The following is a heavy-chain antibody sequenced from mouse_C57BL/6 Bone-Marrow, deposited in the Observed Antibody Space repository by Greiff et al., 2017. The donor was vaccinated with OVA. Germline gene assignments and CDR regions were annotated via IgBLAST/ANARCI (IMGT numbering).Heavy chain of an antibody. D-gene: IGHD1-1*01. J-gene: IGHJ4*01. Sequence: QVQLQQSGAELARPGASVKLSCKASGYTFTSYGISWVKQRTGQGLEWIGEIYPRSGNTYYNEKFKGKATLTADKSSSTAYMELRSLTSEDSEVYFCASNYYYGHAMDYWGQGTSVTVSS. CDR1: GYTFTSYG. CDR3: ASNYYYGHAMDY. V-gene: IGHV1-81*01. CDR2: IYPRSGNT.